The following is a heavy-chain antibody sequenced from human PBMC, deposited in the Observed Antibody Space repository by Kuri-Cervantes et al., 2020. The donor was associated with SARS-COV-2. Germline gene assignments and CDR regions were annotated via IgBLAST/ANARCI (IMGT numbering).Heavy chain of an antibody. CDR2: ISSSSSQR. J-gene: IGHJ6*03. CDR1: GFTFSTYS. D-gene: IGHD3-16*01. CDR3: ASLLSGGGAHLYYFYMDA. Sequence: GESLKISCAASGFTFSTYSMTWVRQAPGKGLEWVSSISSSSSQRYYVDSVKGRFTISRDNAKNSLYLQMNSLRDEDTAVYYCASLLSGGGAHLYYFYMDAWGKGTSVTVSS. V-gene: IGHV3-21*01.